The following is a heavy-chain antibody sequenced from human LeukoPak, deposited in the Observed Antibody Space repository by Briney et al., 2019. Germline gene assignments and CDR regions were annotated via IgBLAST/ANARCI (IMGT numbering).Heavy chain of an antibody. V-gene: IGHV4-34*01. CDR2: INPSGST. D-gene: IGHD3-22*01. Sequence: SETLSLTCVVYGGSFSGYHWTWIRQSPGKGLEWIGDINPSGSTYYNPSLKSRLTISVDTSKNQFALKLRSVTAADTAVYYCARGRHDITMIVVVMTSVSYYLDVWGKGTTVTVS. CDR3: ARGRHDITMIVVVMTSVSYYLDV. CDR1: GGSFSGYH. J-gene: IGHJ6*03.